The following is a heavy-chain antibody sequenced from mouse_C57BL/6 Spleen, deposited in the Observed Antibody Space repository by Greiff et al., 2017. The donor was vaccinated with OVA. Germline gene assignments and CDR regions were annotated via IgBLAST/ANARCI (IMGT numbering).Heavy chain of an antibody. V-gene: IGHV1-64*01. J-gene: IGHJ3*01. Sequence: QVQLQQPGAELVKPGASVKLSCKASGYTFTSYWMHWVKQRPGQGLEWIGMIHPNSGSTNYNEKFKSKATLTVDKSSSTAYMQLSSLTYEDSAVYYCATEGYDYDWFAYWGQGTLVTVSA. CDR2: IHPNSGST. D-gene: IGHD2-4*01. CDR1: GYTFTSYW. CDR3: ATEGYDYDWFAY.